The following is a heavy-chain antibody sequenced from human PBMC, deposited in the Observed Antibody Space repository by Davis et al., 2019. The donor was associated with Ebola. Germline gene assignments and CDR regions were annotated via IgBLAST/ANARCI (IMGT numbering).Heavy chain of an antibody. CDR1: GFTFSSYS. D-gene: IGHD2-21*02. J-gene: IGHJ4*02. CDR3: ARGRAYCGGDCYSDFGY. Sequence: GESLKISCAASGFTFSSYSMNWVRQAPGKGLEWVSYISSSSSTIYYADSVKGRFTISRDNAKNSLYLQMNSLRVEDTAVYYCARGRAYCGGDCYSDFGYWGQGTLVTVSS. CDR2: ISSSSSTI. V-gene: IGHV3-48*01.